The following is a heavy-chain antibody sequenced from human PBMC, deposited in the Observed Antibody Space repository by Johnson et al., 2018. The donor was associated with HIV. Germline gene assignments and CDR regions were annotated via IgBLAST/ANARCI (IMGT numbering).Heavy chain of an antibody. CDR3: ATDEYTNSLGV. V-gene: IGHV3-30*03. J-gene: IGHJ3*01. CDR2: ISYNEDKK. D-gene: IGHD6-6*01. CDR1: GFTFSGYG. Sequence: QVQLVESGGGAVQPGKSLRLSCAASGFTFSGYGMHWVRQAPGKGLEWVAVISYNEDKKYYADSVKGRFTISRDNSKNILYLQMNSLRAEDTAVYYCATDEYTNSLGVGGQGTMVTVSS.